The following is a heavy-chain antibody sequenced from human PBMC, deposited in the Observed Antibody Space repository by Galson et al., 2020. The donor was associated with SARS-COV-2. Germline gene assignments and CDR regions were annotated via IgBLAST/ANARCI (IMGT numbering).Heavy chain of an antibody. J-gene: IGHJ1*01. D-gene: IGHD3-22*01. CDR3: ARDEYYYDSSGSCFQH. Sequence: GGSLRLSCAASGFTFSDYYMSWIRQAPGKGLEWVSYISSSGSTISYAASVKGRFTISRDNAKNSLYLQMNSLRAEDTAVYYCARDEYYYDSSGSCFQHWGQGTLVTVSS. V-gene: IGHV3-11*01. CDR1: GFTFSDYY. CDR2: ISSSGSTI.